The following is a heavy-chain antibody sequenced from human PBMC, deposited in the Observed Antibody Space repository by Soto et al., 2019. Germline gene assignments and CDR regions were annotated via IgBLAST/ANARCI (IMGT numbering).Heavy chain of an antibody. CDR1: RFTFSAHA. D-gene: IGHD3-9*01. CDR3: ARDDYYILTGYLDC. CDR2: ISYDGTNK. V-gene: IGHV3-30-3*01. Sequence: QVQLVESGGGVVQPGRSLRLSCAASRFTFSAHAMHWVRQAPGKGLEWVAVISYDGTNKYYADSVKGRFTISRDNSKNTLFLQMNSLRTEDTAIYYCARDDYYILTGYLDCWGQGTLVTVSS. J-gene: IGHJ4*02.